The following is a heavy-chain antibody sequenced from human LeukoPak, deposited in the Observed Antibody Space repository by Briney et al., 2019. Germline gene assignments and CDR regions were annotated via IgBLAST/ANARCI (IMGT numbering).Heavy chain of an antibody. J-gene: IGHJ5*02. Sequence: QASETLSLTCAVYGGSFSGYYWSWIRQPPGKGLEWIGEINHSGSTNYNPSLKSRVTISVDTSKNQFSLKLSSVTAADTAVYYCARASIVVVPAAEQQYNWFDPWGQGTLVTVSS. CDR2: INHSGST. CDR3: ARASIVVVPAAEQQYNWFDP. D-gene: IGHD2-2*01. V-gene: IGHV4-34*01. CDR1: GGSFSGYY.